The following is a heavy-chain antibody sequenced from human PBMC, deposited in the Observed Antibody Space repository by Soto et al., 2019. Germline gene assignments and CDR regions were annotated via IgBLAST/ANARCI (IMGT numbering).Heavy chain of an antibody. CDR2: IYYSGST. V-gene: IGHV4-59*08. Sequence: SETLSLTCTVSGGSISSYYWSWIRQPPGKGLEWIGYIYYSGSTNYNPSLKSRVTISVDTSKNQFSLKLSSVTAADTAVYYCGGNDEEYSGGQGYWGQGTLVTVSS. CDR3: GGNDEEYSGGQGY. D-gene: IGHD6-6*01. CDR1: GGSISSYY. J-gene: IGHJ4*02.